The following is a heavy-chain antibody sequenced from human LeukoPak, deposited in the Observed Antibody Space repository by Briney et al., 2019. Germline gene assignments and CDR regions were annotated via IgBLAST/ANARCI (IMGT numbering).Heavy chain of an antibody. J-gene: IGHJ6*03. D-gene: IGHD3-10*01. CDR2: ISGSGGST. CDR1: GFTFSSYA. CDR3: ARASMVRGADYYYYYMDV. V-gene: IGHV3-23*01. Sequence: PGGSLRLSCAASGFTFSSYAMSWVRQAPGKGREWVSAISGSGGSTYYADSVKGRFTISRDNSKNTLYLQMNSLRAEDTAVYYCARASMVRGADYYYYYMDVWGKGTTVTVSS.